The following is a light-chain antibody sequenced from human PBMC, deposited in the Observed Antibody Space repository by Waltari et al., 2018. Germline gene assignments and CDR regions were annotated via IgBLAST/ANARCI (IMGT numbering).Light chain of an antibody. CDR3: QVWDSSTVV. CDR1: NIGSKN. Sequence: SYELTQPLSVSVALGQTARITCGGNNIGSKNVHWYQQKPGQAPGLVIYRDSNRPAGIPERFSGSNSGNTATLTISRAQVGDEADDYCQVWDSSTVVFGGGTKLTVL. J-gene: IGLJ3*02. V-gene: IGLV3-9*01. CDR2: RDS.